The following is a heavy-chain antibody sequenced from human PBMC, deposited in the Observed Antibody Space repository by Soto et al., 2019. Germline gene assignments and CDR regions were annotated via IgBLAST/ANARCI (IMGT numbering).Heavy chain of an antibody. CDR2: ISAYNGNT. CDR3: ARDLTMIVVALNY. J-gene: IGHJ4*02. V-gene: IGHV1-18*01. D-gene: IGHD3-22*01. CDR1: GGTFSSYA. Sequence: ASVKVSCKASGGTFSSYAISWVRQAPGQGLEWMGWISAYNGNTNYAQKLQGRVTMTTDTSTSTAYMELRSLRSDDTAVYYCARDLTMIVVALNYWGQGTLVTVSS.